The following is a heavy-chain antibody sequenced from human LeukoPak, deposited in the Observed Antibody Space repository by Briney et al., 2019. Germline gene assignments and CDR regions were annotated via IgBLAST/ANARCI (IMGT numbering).Heavy chain of an antibody. CDR3: ARECSSTSCPNDAFDI. D-gene: IGHD2-2*01. CDR2: ISSSSSTI. J-gene: IGHJ3*02. V-gene: IGHV3-48*01. Sequence: GGSLRLSCAASGFTFSSCSMNWVRQAPGKGLEWVSYISSSSSTIYYADSVKGRFTISRDNAKNSLYLQMNSLRAEDTAVYYCARECSSTSCPNDAFDIWGQGTMVTVSS. CDR1: GFTFSSCS.